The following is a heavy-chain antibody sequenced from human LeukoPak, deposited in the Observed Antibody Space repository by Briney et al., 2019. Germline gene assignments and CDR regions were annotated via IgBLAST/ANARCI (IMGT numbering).Heavy chain of an antibody. CDR1: GFTFSAYW. Sequence: GGSLRLSCAASGFTFSAYWMNWVRQTPGKGLEWVANIKQDGSEKYYVDSVEGRFTISRDNAKNSLYLQMNSLRAEDTAVYFCAGGSGWVTDSWGQGTLVTVSA. J-gene: IGHJ4*02. V-gene: IGHV3-7*02. CDR2: IKQDGSEK. CDR3: AGGSGWVTDS. D-gene: IGHD6-19*01.